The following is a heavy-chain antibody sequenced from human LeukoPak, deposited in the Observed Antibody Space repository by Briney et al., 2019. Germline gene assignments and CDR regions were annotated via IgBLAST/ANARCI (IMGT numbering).Heavy chain of an antibody. CDR3: FREGEPNFDY. CDR2: IYYNGYT. CDR1: GGSVSGSDYY. D-gene: IGHD1-14*01. Sequence: PSETLSLTCTVSGGSVSGSDYYWGWVRQPPGKGLEWIGYIYYNGYTDYNPSLKSRVTISVDTSKNQLSLHMNCARHRRNLNEDRFREGEPNFDYWGQGTLVTVSS. V-gene: IGHV4-61*04. J-gene: IGHJ4*02.